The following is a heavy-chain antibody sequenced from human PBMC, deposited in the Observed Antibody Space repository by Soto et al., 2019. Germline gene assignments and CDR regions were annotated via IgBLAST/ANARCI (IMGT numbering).Heavy chain of an antibody. CDR2: ISYDGSKK. J-gene: IGHJ3*01. D-gene: IGHD1-26*01. V-gene: IGHV3-30*18. Sequence: QVQLVESGGGVVQPGRSLRLPCAASGFTFSSYDIHWVRQAPGKGLEWVAVISYDGSKKYYADSVKGLFTISRDNSKNTLYLQVNSLRAEDTAVYCCAKAYSGPFDVWGQGTMVTVSS. CDR3: AKAYSGPFDV. CDR1: GFTFSSYD.